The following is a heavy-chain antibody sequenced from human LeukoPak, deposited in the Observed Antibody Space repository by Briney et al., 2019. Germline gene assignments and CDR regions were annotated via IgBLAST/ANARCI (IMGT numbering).Heavy chain of an antibody. V-gene: IGHV1-69*13. D-gene: IGHD2-2*01. CDR2: IIPIFGTA. CDR3: ARGRVVPVPDY. J-gene: IGHJ4*02. CDR1: GCTFSSYA. Sequence: SVKVSCKASGCTFSSYAISWVRQAPGQELEWMGGIIPIFGTANYAQKFQGRVTITSDESTRTAYMELSSLRSEVTVVYYCARGRVVPVPDYWGQGTLVTVSS.